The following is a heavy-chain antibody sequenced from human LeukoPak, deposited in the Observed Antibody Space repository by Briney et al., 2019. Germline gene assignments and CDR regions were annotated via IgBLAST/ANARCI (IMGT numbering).Heavy chain of an antibody. CDR3: ARQDSSGWYFNYY. D-gene: IGHD6-19*01. Sequence: PSETLSLTCTVSGGSITSISYYWGWIRQPPGKGLAWIGSIYYSGSTYYNPSLKTRVTVSVDTSKNQFSLKLSSVTAADTAVYYCARQDSSGWYFNYYWGQGTLVTVSP. CDR1: GGSITSISYY. J-gene: IGHJ4*02. CDR2: IYYSGST. V-gene: IGHV4-39*01.